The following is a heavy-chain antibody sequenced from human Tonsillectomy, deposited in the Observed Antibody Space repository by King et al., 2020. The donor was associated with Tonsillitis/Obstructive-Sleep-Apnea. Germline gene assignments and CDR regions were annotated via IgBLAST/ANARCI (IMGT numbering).Heavy chain of an antibody. J-gene: IGHJ4*02. D-gene: IGHD1-20*01. CDR2: INHSGST. CDR3: ARRHSVTVVPFDY. V-gene: IGHV4-34*01. Sequence: VQLQQWGAGLLKPSETLSLTCAVYGGSFSYYYWSWIRQPPGKGLEWIGEINHSGSTNYNPSLKSRVTMSVDTSKNQFSLKLTSVTAADTAVYYCARRHSVTVVPFDYWGQGTLVTVPS. CDR1: GGSFSYYY.